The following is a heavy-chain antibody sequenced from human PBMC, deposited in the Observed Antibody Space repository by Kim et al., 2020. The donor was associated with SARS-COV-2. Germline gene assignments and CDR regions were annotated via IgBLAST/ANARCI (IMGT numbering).Heavy chain of an antibody. J-gene: IGHJ4*02. CDR2: IYYSGST. Sequence: SETLSLTCTVSGGSISSYYWSWIRQPPGKGLEWIGYIYYSGSTNYNPSLKSRVTISVDTSKNQFSLKLSSVTAADTAVYYCARFLAYSSLDYWGQGTLVTVSS. D-gene: IGHD4-4*01. CDR1: GGSISSYY. CDR3: ARFLAYSSLDY. V-gene: IGHV4-59*01.